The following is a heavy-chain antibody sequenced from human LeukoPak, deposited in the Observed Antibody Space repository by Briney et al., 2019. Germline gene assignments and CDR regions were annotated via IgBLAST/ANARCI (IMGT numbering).Heavy chain of an antibody. V-gene: IGHV4-59*12. Sequence: PSETLSLTCTVSGGSISSYYWSWIRQPPGKGLEWIGYIYYSGSTNYNPSLKSRVTISVDTSKNQFSLELRSVTAADTAVCYCARERRYCRSTACYEEAYYFDYWGQGNLVTVSS. CDR1: GGSISSYY. CDR3: ARERRYCRSTACYEEAYYFDY. CDR2: IYYSGST. D-gene: IGHD2-2*01. J-gene: IGHJ4*02.